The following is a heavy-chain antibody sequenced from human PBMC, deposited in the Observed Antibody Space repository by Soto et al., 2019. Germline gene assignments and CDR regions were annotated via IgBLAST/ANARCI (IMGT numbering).Heavy chain of an antibody. D-gene: IGHD3-22*01. Sequence: SVKVSCEASGGSFGSYASSWVRQAPGQGLEWMGGIIPIFGTANYAQKFQGRVTITADKSTSTAYMELSSLRSEDTAVYYCASQDYYASSGYYSQWPLYFDYWGQAPLVTVSS. J-gene: IGHJ4*02. CDR3: ASQDYYASSGYYSQWPLYFDY. V-gene: IGHV1-69*06. CDR1: GGSFGSYA. CDR2: IIPIFGTA.